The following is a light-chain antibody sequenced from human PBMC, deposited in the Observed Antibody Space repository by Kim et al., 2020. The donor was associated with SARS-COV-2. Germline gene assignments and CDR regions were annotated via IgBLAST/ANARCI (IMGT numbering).Light chain of an antibody. CDR1: QSVSSD. CDR3: QQYNDWPRT. V-gene: IGKV3-15*01. CDR2: GAS. Sequence: ERVMTQSPATLSVSPGERVTLSCRASQSVSSDLAWYQQKPGQAPRLLIYGASTRATGIPGRFSGSGSGTEFTLTISSLQSEDFAVYYCQQYNDWPRTFGQGTKVDIK. J-gene: IGKJ1*01.